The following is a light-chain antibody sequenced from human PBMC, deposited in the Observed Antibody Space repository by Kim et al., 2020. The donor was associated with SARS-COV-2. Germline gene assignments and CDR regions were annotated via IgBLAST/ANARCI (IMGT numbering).Light chain of an antibody. CDR3: MQVLQTPYT. Sequence: DIVMTQSPLSLPVTPGEPASISCRSSQSLLHSNGYNYLDWYLQKPGQSPQLLIYSASSRASGVPDRVSGSGSGTDFTLKISRVEAEDVGVYYCMQVLQTPYTFGQGTKLEI. CDR2: SAS. V-gene: IGKV2-28*01. J-gene: IGKJ2*01. CDR1: QSLLHSNGYNY.